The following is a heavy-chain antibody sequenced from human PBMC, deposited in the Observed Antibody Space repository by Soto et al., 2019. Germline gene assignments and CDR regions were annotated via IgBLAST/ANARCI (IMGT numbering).Heavy chain of an antibody. CDR1: GGSINSGDSY. Sequence: PSETLSLTCTVSGGSINSGDSYWTWVRQPPGKGLEWIGNIFHSGSTYYTPSLQSRVTISLDTSKNHFSLKLSSVTPADTAVYYCARDRYYGSGTYYNFYSGMDVWGQGTTVTVYS. V-gene: IGHV4-30-4*01. CDR2: IFHSGST. CDR3: ARDRYYGSGTYYNFYSGMDV. D-gene: IGHD3-10*01. J-gene: IGHJ6*02.